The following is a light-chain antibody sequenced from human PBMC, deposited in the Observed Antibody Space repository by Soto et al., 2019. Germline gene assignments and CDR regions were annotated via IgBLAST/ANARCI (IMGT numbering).Light chain of an antibody. J-gene: IGLJ2*01. V-gene: IGLV2-14*01. CDR1: SSDVGGYNY. CDR3: TSYSSSNTHVL. Sequence: QSVLTQPPSASGSPGQSVAISCTGTSSDVGGYNYVSWYQQHPGKAPKLIISEVTNRPSGVSNRFSGSKSANTASLTISGLQAADEADYYCTSYSSSNTHVLFGGGTKLIVL. CDR2: EVT.